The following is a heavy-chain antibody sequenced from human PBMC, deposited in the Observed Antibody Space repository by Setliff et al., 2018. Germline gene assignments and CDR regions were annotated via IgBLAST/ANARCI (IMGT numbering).Heavy chain of an antibody. V-gene: IGHV1-69*05. J-gene: IGHJ6*03. CDR2: TIPMFGTT. D-gene: IGHD3-22*01. Sequence: SVKVSCKASGATFSSYGISWVRQAPGQGLEWMGGTIPMFGTTEYAQKFQGGLTIITDESTNTAFMQLSSLRSDDTAVYYCVREGVDSRSSTDYRYYMDVWGKGTTVTVSS. CDR1: GATFSSYG. CDR3: VREGVDSRSSTDYRYYMDV.